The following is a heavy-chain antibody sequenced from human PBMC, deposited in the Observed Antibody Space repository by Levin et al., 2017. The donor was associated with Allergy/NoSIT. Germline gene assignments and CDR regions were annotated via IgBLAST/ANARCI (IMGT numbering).Heavy chain of an antibody. Sequence: SETLSLTCTISGGSITSNYWSWIRQPPGRGLEWIGYSDYTGSTNYNPSLKSRVSISVDTPKNQLSLKLSSVTAADTAVYFCARYYYGAGNNEYFDYWGQGTLVTVSS. J-gene: IGHJ4*02. V-gene: IGHV4-59*01. D-gene: IGHD3-10*01. CDR3: ARYYYGAGNNEYFDY. CDR2: SDYTGST. CDR1: GGSITSNY.